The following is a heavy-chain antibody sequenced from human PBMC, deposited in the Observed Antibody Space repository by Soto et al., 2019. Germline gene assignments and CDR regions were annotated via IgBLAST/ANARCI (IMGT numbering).Heavy chain of an antibody. CDR3: ARDDYGSGGPFDY. CDR2: IWYDGSNK. Sequence: GGSLRLSCATSGFTFSSYGMHWVRQAPGKGLEWVAVIWYDGSNKYYADSVKGRFTISRDNSKNTLYLQMNSLRAEDTAVYYCARDDYGSGGPFDYWGQGTLVTVSS. J-gene: IGHJ4*02. CDR1: GFTFSSYG. D-gene: IGHD3-10*01. V-gene: IGHV3-33*01.